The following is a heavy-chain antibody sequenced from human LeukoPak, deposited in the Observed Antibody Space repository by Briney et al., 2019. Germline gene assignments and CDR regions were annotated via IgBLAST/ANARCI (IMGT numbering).Heavy chain of an antibody. D-gene: IGHD2-15*01. Sequence: SETLSLTCSVSGGSISSYYWSWIRQSPGKGLEWIGYMYYSGSTNYNPSLKSRVTISVDTSKYQFSLKLSSVTATDTAVYYCARRWDHWGQGILVTVSS. CDR3: ARRWDH. CDR2: MYYSGST. V-gene: IGHV4-59*01. CDR1: GGSISSYY. J-gene: IGHJ4*02.